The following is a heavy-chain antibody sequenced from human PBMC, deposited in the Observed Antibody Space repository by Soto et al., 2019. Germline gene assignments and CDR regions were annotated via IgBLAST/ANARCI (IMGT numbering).Heavy chain of an antibody. D-gene: IGHD4-17*01. V-gene: IGHV3-23*01. CDR3: AKDWMGGSTTVTTGPGY. CDR1: GFTFSSYA. Sequence: PGGSLRLSCAASGFTFSSYAMSWARQAPGKGLEWVSAISGSGGSTYYADSVKGRFTISRDNSKNTLYLQMNSLRAEDTAVYYCAKDWMGGSTTVTTGPGYWGQETLVTVSS. CDR2: ISGSGGST. J-gene: IGHJ4*02.